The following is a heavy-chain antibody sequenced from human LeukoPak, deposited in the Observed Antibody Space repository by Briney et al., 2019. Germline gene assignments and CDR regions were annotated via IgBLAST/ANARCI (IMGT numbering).Heavy chain of an antibody. CDR3: AREGVAVAGTSYFDY. CDR2: ISYDGSNK. J-gene: IGHJ4*02. V-gene: IGHV3-30*04. CDR1: GFTLSSYA. Sequence: GGTLRLFCAASGFTLSSYAMHGVREAPGKGLEWVAVISYDGSNKYYADSVKGRFTISRDNSKNTLYLQMNSLRAEDTAVYYCAREGVAVAGTSYFDYWGQGTLVTVSS. D-gene: IGHD6-19*01.